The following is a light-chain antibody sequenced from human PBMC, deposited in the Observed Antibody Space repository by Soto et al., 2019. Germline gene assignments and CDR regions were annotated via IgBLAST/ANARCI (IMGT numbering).Light chain of an antibody. CDR2: DVN. J-gene: IGLJ2*01. V-gene: IGLV2-14*01. CDR1: SSDVGGYNY. Sequence: QSALTQPASVSGSPGQSITISCTGTSSDVGGYNYVSWYQQHPGKAPKLMIYDVNTRPSGVSNRFSGSKSGNTASLTISGLQAEDEADYYCSSCTSSISFGGGTKLTVL. CDR3: SSCTSSIS.